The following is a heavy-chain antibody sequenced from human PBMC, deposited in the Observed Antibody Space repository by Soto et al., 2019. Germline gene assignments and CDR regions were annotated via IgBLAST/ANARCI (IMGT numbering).Heavy chain of an antibody. CDR1: GGSISSISYY. Sequence: QLQLQESGPGLVKPSETLSLTCTVSGGSISSISYYWGWIRQPPGKGLEWLGSIYYSGSTYYNPSRKRRVTMSVDTRRNLFSLELSPVTAADTAVYYCARHDVSYCDYAWFDPWGQGTLVTVSS. CDR2: IYYSGST. J-gene: IGHJ5*02. D-gene: IGHD4-17*01. CDR3: ARHDVSYCDYAWFDP. V-gene: IGHV4-39*01.